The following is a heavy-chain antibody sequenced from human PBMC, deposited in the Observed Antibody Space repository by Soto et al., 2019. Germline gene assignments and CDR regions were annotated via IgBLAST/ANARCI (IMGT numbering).Heavy chain of an antibody. V-gene: IGHV3-23*01. CDR2: ISGSGGST. J-gene: IGHJ4*02. Sequence: GGSLRFSCAASGFTFSSYAMSWVRQAPGKGLEWVSAISGSGGSTYYADSVKGRFTISRDNSKNTLYLQMNSLRAEDTAVYYCAKVGFLEWSHRGPLDYWGQGTLVTVSS. CDR1: GFTFSSYA. CDR3: AKVGFLEWSHRGPLDY. D-gene: IGHD3-3*01.